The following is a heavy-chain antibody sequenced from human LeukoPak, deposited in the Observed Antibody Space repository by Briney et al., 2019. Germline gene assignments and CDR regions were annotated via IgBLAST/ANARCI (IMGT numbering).Heavy chain of an antibody. V-gene: IGHV3-66*01. CDR1: GFTVSSNY. CDR3: ARGDGNMDV. J-gene: IGHJ6*02. Sequence: GGSLRLSCAASGFTVSSNYMSWVRQAPGKGLEWVSVIYTGGSTSYAGSVKGRFTISRDNSKNTLYLRMNSLRAEDMAVYYCARGDGNMDVWGQGTTVTVSS. CDR2: IYTGGST.